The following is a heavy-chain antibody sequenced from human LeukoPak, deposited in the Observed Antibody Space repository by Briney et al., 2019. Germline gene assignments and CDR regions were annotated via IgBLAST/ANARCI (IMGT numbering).Heavy chain of an antibody. CDR3: ARGNVSGWAFDY. CDR1: GFPFSNYD. J-gene: IGHJ4*02. V-gene: IGHV3-13*05. Sequence: GGSLTLSCAACGFPFSNYDMHGVRQPAGRGLEWVSGISTTGDPYYPDSVKRRFTISRENGKNSLYLQMNSLRVGDTAVYYCARGNVSGWAFDYSGQGSLLTVYS. D-gene: IGHD3-10*01. CDR2: ISTTGDP.